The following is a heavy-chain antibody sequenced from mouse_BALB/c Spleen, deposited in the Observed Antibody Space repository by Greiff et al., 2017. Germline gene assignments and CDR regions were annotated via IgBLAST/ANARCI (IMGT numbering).Heavy chain of an antibody. CDR1: GFTFSDYG. D-gene: IGHD1-1*01. J-gene: IGHJ1*01. Sequence: EVKLVESGGGLVQPGGSRKLSCAASGFTFSDYGMAWVRQAPGKGPEWVAFISNLAYSIYYADTVTGRFTISRENAKNTLYLEMSSLRSEDTAMYYCARDYYGSSYWYFDVWGAETTVTVSS. V-gene: IGHV5-15*02. CDR2: ISNLAYSI. CDR3: ARDYYGSSYWYFDV.